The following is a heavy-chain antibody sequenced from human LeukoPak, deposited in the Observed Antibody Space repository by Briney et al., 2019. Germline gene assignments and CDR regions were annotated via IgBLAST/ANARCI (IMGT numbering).Heavy chain of an antibody. CDR3: AYGGYFFNY. CDR2: IKQDGSEK. J-gene: IGHJ4*02. D-gene: IGHD4-17*01. V-gene: IGHV3-7*05. Sequence: GGSLRLSCAASGFTFSSYWMSWVRQAPGKGLEWAANIKQDGSEKYYVDSVKGRFTISRDNAENSLYLQMNSLRAEDTAVYYCAYGGYFFNYWGQGTLVTVSS. CDR1: GFTFSSYW.